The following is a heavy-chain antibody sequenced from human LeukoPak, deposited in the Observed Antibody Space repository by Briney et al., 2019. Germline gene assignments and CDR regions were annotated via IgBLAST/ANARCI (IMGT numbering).Heavy chain of an antibody. J-gene: IGHJ4*02. CDR2: INHSEST. Sequence: SETLSLTCAVYGGSFSGYYWSWIRQPPGKGLEWIGEINHSESTNYNPSPKSRVTISVDTSKNQFSLKLSSVTAADTAVYYCARVVAVAGTVSYFDYWGQGTLVTVSS. V-gene: IGHV4-34*01. CDR3: ARVVAVAGTVSYFDY. CDR1: GGSFSGYY. D-gene: IGHD6-19*01.